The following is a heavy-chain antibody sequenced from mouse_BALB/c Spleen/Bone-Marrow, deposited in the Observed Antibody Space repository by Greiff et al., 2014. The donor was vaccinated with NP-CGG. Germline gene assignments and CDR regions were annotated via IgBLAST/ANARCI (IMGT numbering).Heavy chain of an antibody. Sequence: VQLKESGGGLVQPGGSLKLSCAASGFDFSRYWMSWVRQAPGKGLEWIGEINPDSSTINYTPFLKDKFIISRDNAKNTLYLQMSKVRSEDTALYYCARQGYYGRSDYWGQGTTLTVSS. J-gene: IGHJ2*01. CDR1: GFDFSRYW. CDR2: INPDSSTI. D-gene: IGHD1-1*01. V-gene: IGHV4-1*02. CDR3: ARQGYYGRSDY.